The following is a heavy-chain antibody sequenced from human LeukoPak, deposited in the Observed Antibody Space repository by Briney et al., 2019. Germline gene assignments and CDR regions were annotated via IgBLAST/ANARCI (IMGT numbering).Heavy chain of an antibody. CDR3: ACRDLSSNWSGP. CDR2: NYSVDSRT. J-gene: IGHJ5*02. Sequence: GESLKISCDGFGYTFTNYWIGWGRPMPGKGLEWMGVNYSVDSRTTHSPSLQGPVTISADKSINTAYPQWSSLKSSDTASYFCACRDLSSNWSGPWGQGTLVSVST. D-gene: IGHD2-21*02. CDR1: GYTFTNYW. V-gene: IGHV5-51*01.